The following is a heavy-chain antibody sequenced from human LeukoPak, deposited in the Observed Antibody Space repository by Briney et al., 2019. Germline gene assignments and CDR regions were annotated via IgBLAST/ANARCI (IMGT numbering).Heavy chain of an antibody. J-gene: IGHJ4*02. V-gene: IGHV4-59*01. CDR1: GGSISSYY. CDR2: IYYSGST. CDR3: ARDYGP. D-gene: IGHD3-10*01. Sequence: SETLSLTCTVTGGSISSYYWSWIRQPPGKGLEWIGYIYYSGSTNYNPSLKSRVTISVDTSKNQFSLKLSSVTAADTAVYYCARDYGPWGQGTLVTVSS.